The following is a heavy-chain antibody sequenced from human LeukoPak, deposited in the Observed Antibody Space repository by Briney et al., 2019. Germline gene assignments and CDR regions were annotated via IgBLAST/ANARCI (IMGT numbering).Heavy chain of an antibody. J-gene: IGHJ6*03. CDR1: GYNFTGYY. Sequence: ASVKVSCKASGYNFTGYYLHWVRQAPGQGLEWMGWINPNTGGTNYAQKFQGRVTMTRDTSISTAYMELSRLRSDDTAVYYCARFYSGYGNYYYYMDVWGKGTAVTVSS. CDR3: ARFYSGYGNYYYYMDV. CDR2: INPNTGGT. V-gene: IGHV1-2*02. D-gene: IGHD5-12*01.